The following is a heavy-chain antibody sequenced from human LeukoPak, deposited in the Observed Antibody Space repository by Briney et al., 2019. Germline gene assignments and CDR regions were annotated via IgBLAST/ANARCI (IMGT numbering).Heavy chain of an antibody. Sequence: GGSLRLSCAASGLTFSNYAMNWVRQAPGKGLEWVSTISGSGGTTYYADSMKGRFTISRDNSKNTLYLQMNSLRAEDTAVYYCAKHASALAGPFDYWGQGTLVTVSS. J-gene: IGHJ4*02. CDR3: AKHASALAGPFDY. V-gene: IGHV3-23*01. CDR1: GLTFSNYA. CDR2: ISGSGGTT. D-gene: IGHD6-19*01.